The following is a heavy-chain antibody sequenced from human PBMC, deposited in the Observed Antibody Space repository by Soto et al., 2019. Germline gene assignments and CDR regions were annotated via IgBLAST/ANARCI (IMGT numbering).Heavy chain of an antibody. Sequence: QVQLVQSGAEVKKPGASVTVSCKASGYTFTSYGISWLRQAPGQGLEWMGWINAYNGNTNYAQKLQGRVTMTTDTATITAYMELRSLRSDDTAVDYCATDPGGVIITVDHCGQGTLGTV. J-gene: IGHJ4*02. CDR3: ATDPGGVIITVDH. V-gene: IGHV1-18*01. CDR1: GYTFTSYG. D-gene: IGHD3-10*01. CDR2: INAYNGNT.